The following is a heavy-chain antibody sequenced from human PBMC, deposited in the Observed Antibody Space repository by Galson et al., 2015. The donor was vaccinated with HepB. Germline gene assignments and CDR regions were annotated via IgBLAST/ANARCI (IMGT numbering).Heavy chain of an antibody. V-gene: IGHV1-69*08. Sequence: SVKVSCKASGGTFGTYTISWVRQAPGQGLEWMGRIIPKLGTANYAQKFQDRVTITADKSTSTAYMELSSLRSEDTAVYYCARGGVEMATIRDAFDMWGQGTMVTVSS. D-gene: IGHD5-24*01. CDR2: IIPKLGTA. J-gene: IGHJ3*02. CDR3: ARGGVEMATIRDAFDM. CDR1: GGTFGTYT.